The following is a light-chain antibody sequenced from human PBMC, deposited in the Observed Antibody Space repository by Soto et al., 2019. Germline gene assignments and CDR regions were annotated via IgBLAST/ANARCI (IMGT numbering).Light chain of an antibody. CDR2: DVS. Sequence: QSALTQPASVSGSPGQSITISCTGTSSDVGGYNYVSWYQQHPGKAPQLMIYDVSNRPSGVSNRFSGSKSGNTASLTIYGLQAEDEADYYCSSYTSSSTPVFGGGTKLTVL. J-gene: IGLJ3*02. CDR1: SSDVGGYNY. V-gene: IGLV2-14*01. CDR3: SSYTSSSTPV.